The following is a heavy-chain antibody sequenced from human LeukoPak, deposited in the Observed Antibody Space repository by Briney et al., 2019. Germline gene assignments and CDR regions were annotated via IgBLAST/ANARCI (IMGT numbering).Heavy chain of an antibody. Sequence: PGGSLRLSCAASGFTFSSYSMNWVRQAPGKGLEWVSSISSSSSYIYYADSVKGRLTISRDNAKNSLYLQMNSLRVEDTAVYYCATWLPPFDYWGQGTLVTVSS. D-gene: IGHD3-10*01. CDR1: GFTFSSYS. CDR3: ATWLPPFDY. CDR2: ISSSSSYI. J-gene: IGHJ4*02. V-gene: IGHV3-21*01.